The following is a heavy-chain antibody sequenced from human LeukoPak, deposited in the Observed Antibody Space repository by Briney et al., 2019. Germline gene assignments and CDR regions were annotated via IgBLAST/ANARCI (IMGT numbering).Heavy chain of an antibody. V-gene: IGHV3-48*03. Sequence: PGGSLILSCAASGVTFSAYEMNWVRQAPGKGLEWLACISGSGTPVYYADSVKGRFTISRDNARNSVYLQMTSLRAEDTGIYYCARGFRDTAMFLDYWGQGTLVTVSS. D-gene: IGHD5-18*01. CDR1: GVTFSAYE. CDR3: ARGFRDTAMFLDY. CDR2: ISGSGTPV. J-gene: IGHJ4*02.